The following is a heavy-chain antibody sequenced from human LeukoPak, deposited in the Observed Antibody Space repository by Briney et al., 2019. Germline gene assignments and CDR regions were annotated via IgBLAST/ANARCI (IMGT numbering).Heavy chain of an antibody. CDR1: GGSFSGSY. CDR3: TRSPPPGATAYGVVDF. Sequence: SETLSLTCAVYGGSFSGSYWSWIRQPPGKGLEWIGGINHSGSTNYNPSLKSRVTISIDTSKNQFSLKLRSVTAADTAVYYCTRSPPPGATAYGVVDFWGQGTLVTVSS. CDR2: INHSGST. V-gene: IGHV4-34*01. D-gene: IGHD3-16*01. J-gene: IGHJ4*02.